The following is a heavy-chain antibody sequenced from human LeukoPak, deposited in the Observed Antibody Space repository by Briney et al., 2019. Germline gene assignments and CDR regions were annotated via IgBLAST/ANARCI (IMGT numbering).Heavy chain of an antibody. CDR1: GGSISSGNYY. D-gene: IGHD5-24*01. CDR2: INTSGGT. Sequence: SETLSLTCTVSGGSISSGNYYWPWIRQPAGKGLEWIGRINTSGGTFYNPSLKSRVTISLDTSKNQFSLNLSSVTAADTAVYYCARGRDGFTILAYWGQGTLVTVSS. J-gene: IGHJ4*02. CDR3: ARGRDGFTILAY. V-gene: IGHV4-61*02.